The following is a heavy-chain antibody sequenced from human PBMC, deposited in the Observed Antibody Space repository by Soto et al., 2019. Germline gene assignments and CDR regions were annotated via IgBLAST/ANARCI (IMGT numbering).Heavy chain of an antibody. CDR3: VKEMPPHWDYDH. CDR2: ISHDGSNK. J-gene: IGHJ5*02. V-gene: IGHV3-30*18. D-gene: IGHD1-26*01. CDR1: GFTFNTYG. Sequence: QVQLVESGGGVVQPGRSLRLSCAASGFTFNTYGMHWVRQAPGKGLEWVAIISHDGSNKYYADSVKGRFTISRDNSKNSLSLPMDSLRTEDTAIYYCVKEMPPHWDYDHWCQGTLVTVSS.